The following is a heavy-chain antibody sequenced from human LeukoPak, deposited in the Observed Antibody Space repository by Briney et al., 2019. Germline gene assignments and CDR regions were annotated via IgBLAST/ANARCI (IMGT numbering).Heavy chain of an antibody. J-gene: IGHJ2*01. CDR1: GFIFSTYA. Sequence: PGGSLRLSCAASGFIFSTYAMSWVRQAPGKGLEWVSSISISGGSTYYADSVKGRFTTSRDNSKNTLLLQMKNLRAEDTAVYYCARDLEIVAAGWYFDLWGRGTLVTVSS. CDR2: ISISGGST. V-gene: IGHV3-23*01. CDR3: ARDLEIVAAGWYFDL. D-gene: IGHD6-13*01.